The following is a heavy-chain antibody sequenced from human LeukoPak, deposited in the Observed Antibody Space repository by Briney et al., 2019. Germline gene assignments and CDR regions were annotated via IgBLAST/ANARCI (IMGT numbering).Heavy chain of an antibody. CDR3: ARENTRNYRANYGMDV. V-gene: IGHV4-59*01. CDR1: GDSISTYY. D-gene: IGHD3-16*02. CDR2: IYRSGNT. J-gene: IGHJ6*02. Sequence: PSETLSLTCSVSGDSISTYYRSWIRQPPGKGLEWIGNIYRSGNTNYNPSLKSRVTMSVDTSKNRFSLRLSSVTAADTAVYYCARENTRNYRANYGMDVWGQGTTVTVSS.